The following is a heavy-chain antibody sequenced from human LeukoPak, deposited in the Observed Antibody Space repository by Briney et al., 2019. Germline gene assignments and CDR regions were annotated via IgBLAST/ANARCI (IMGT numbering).Heavy chain of an antibody. V-gene: IGHV3-30*04. CDR2: ISNDGTNE. J-gene: IGHJ6*02. CDR3: ARDRPFPLVRIKGSVDFSYYAMDV. D-gene: IGHD3-10*01. CDR1: EFTFSTYT. Sequence: PGRSLRLSCAASEFTFSTYTMHWVRQAPGKGLEWVALISNDGTNEYYADSVKGRFTISRDNSKNSLYLQMNSLRAEDTAVYYCARDRPFPLVRIKGSVDFSYYAMDVWGQGTTVTVSS.